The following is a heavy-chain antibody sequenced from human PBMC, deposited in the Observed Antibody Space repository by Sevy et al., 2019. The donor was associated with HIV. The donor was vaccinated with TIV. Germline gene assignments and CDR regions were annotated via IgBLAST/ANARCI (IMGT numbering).Heavy chain of an antibody. Sequence: SETLSLTCAVYGGSFSGYYWSWIRQPPGKGLEWIGEINHSGSTNYNPSLKSRVTISVDTSKNQFSLKLSSVTAADTAVYYCARGKPSGITMIVVVTRGYFDYWGQGTLVTVSS. J-gene: IGHJ4*02. D-gene: IGHD3-22*01. CDR1: GGSFSGYY. CDR2: INHSGST. V-gene: IGHV4-34*01. CDR3: ARGKPSGITMIVVVTRGYFDY.